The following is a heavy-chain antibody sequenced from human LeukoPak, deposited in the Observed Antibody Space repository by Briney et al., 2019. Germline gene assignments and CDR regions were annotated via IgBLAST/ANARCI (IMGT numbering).Heavy chain of an antibody. D-gene: IGHD3-22*01. V-gene: IGHV1-69*13. J-gene: IGHJ4*02. CDR2: IIPIVGTT. CDR1: GGTFSIYA. Sequence: SVKVSCKASGGTFSIYAFSWVRQAPGQGLEWMGGIIPIVGTTNYAQMFQGRVTITADESTSTAYMELSSLRSEDTAVYYCARGGYYYDSSGYSHLPDYWGQGTLVTVSA. CDR3: ARGGYYYDSSGYSHLPDY.